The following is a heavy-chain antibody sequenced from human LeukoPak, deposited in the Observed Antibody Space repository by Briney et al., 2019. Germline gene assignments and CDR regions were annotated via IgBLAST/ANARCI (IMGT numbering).Heavy chain of an antibody. CDR3: ANGGGPQTIGDIWYAPLDY. J-gene: IGHJ4*02. CDR2: IRAGGDVT. Sequence: PGGSLRLSCVASRFTFSKYIMTWVRQGPGKGLEWVASIRAGGDVTFYADSVKGRFRPSRDNSRNTVYLEMNSLRVDDTGVYFCANGGGPQTIGDIWYAPLDYGGQGTQVTVSS. CDR1: RFTFSKYI. D-gene: IGHD2-2*01. V-gene: IGHV3-23*01.